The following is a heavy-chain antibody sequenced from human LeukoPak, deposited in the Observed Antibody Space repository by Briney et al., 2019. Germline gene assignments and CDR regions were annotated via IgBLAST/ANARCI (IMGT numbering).Heavy chain of an antibody. Sequence: SETLSLTCTVSGGSISSYYWSWIRQPPGKGLEWIGYIYYSGSTNYNPSLKSRVTISVDTSKDQFSLKLSSVTAADTAVYYCARDQGSSWYTNWFDPWGQGTLVTVSS. CDR3: ARDQGSSWYTNWFDP. CDR1: GGSISSYY. D-gene: IGHD6-13*01. CDR2: IYYSGST. J-gene: IGHJ5*02. V-gene: IGHV4-59*01.